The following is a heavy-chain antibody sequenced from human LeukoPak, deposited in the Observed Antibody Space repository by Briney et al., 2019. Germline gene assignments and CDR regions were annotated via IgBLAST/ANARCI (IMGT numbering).Heavy chain of an antibody. D-gene: IGHD6-19*01. CDR3: PRNKGCQGLAVAAHLYYNYYGMDV. J-gene: IGHJ6*01. V-gene: IGHV1-69*13. CDR1: GGTFSSYA. CDR2: IIPIFGTA. Sequence: RASVKVSCKASGGTFSSYAISWVRQAPGQGLEWMGGIIPIFGTANYAQKFQGRVTITADESTSTAYMELSSLRSEDTAVYYCPRNKGCQGLAVAAHLYYNYYGMDVGGKGPRSPSPQ.